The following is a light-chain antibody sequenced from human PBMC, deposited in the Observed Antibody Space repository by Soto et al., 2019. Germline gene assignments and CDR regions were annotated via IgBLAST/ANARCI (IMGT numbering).Light chain of an antibody. CDR1: QSVSSY. CDR3: QQRSNWPPIT. CDR2: DAS. Sequence: EIVLTQSPATLSLSPGERATLSCSASQSVSSYLAWYQQKPGQAPRLLIYDASNRATSIPARFSGSGSGTDFTLTINSLEPEDFAVYYCQQRSNWPPITFGQGTRLEIK. J-gene: IGKJ5*01. V-gene: IGKV3-11*01.